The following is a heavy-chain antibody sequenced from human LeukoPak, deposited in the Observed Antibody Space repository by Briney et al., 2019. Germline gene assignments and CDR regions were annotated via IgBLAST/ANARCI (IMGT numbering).Heavy chain of an antibody. CDR1: GFIFSDYN. CDR3: ARGGGLDV. D-gene: IGHD3-16*01. Sequence: GGSLRLSCVASGFIFSDYNMNWVRQAPGKGLEWVSYISSGSSTIYYADSVRGRFTISRDNAKNSLHLQMSNLRAEDTAVYFCARGGGLDVWGQGATVTVSS. J-gene: IGHJ6*02. V-gene: IGHV3-48*01. CDR2: ISSGSSTI.